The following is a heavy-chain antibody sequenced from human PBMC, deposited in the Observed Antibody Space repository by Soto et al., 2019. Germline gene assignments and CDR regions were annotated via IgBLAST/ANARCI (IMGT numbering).Heavy chain of an antibody. CDR3: AKGESTSSEPYYGMDV. CDR1: GFTFSDYG. CDR2: ISVSSGHI. D-gene: IGHD2-2*01. V-gene: IGHV3-23*01. J-gene: IGHJ6*02. Sequence: EVQVLESGGGLVQPGGSLRLSCAASGFTFSDYGMSWVRQAPGKWLEWGSSISVSSGHIYYADFVKGRFPISRANARNTLSLQMTSLRADDTAISYCAKGESTSSEPYYGMDVWGQGTTVTVSS.